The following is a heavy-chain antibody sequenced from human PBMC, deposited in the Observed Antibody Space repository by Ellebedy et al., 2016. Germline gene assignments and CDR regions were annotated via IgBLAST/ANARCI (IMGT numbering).Heavy chain of an antibody. V-gene: IGHV1-2*04. CDR1: GYTFTGYY. CDR2: INPNSGGT. J-gene: IGHJ3*02. CDR3: AREMYYYDSSGQLIGSNAFDI. D-gene: IGHD3-22*01. Sequence: ASVKVSCXASGYTFTGYYMHWVRQAPGQGLEWMGWINPNSGGTNYAQKFQGWVTMTRDTSISTAYMELSRLRSDDTAVYYCAREMYYYDSSGQLIGSNAFDIWGQGTMVTVSS.